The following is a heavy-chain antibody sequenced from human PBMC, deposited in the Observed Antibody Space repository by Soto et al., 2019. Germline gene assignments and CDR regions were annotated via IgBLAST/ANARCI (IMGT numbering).Heavy chain of an antibody. V-gene: IGHV4-30-4*01. Sequence: PSETLSLTCTVSGGSISSGDYYWSWIRQPPGKGLEWIGYINYSGSSHYNPSLKSRVTVSVDTSKNQISLKLSSVTAAETAVYYCARIPGDYDSGGSEYWGQGSLVTVSS. CDR2: INYSGSS. CDR1: GGSISSGDYY. J-gene: IGHJ4*02. D-gene: IGHD3-22*01. CDR3: ARIPGDYDSGGSEY.